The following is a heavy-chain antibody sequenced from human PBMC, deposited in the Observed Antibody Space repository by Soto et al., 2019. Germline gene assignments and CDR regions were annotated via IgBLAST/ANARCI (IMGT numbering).Heavy chain of an antibody. CDR1: GYTFTSYG. D-gene: IGHD3-3*01. J-gene: IGHJ4*02. V-gene: IGHV1-18*01. Sequence: GASVKVSCKASGYTFTSYGISWVRQAPGQGLEWMGWISAYNGNTNYAQKLQGRVTMTTDTSTSTAYMELRSLRSDDTAVYYCARAHAYYDFWSGYYPSRTIPEIPQHFDYWGQGTLVTVS. CDR2: ISAYNGNT. CDR3: ARAHAYYDFWSGYYPSRTIPEIPQHFDY.